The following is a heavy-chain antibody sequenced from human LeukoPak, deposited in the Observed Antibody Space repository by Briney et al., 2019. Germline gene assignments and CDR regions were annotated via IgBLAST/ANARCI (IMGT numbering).Heavy chain of an antibody. J-gene: IGHJ4*02. D-gene: IGHD5-18*01. CDR2: IRSKANSYET. V-gene: IGHV3-73*01. Sequence: QPGGSLRLSCAASGFTFSESAMHWVRQASGKGLEWVGRIRSKANSYETQYAASLKGRFTISRDDPKNTAYLQMNSLKDEDTAVYYCARLNRYSYGANFDYWGQGTLVTVSS. CDR3: ARLNRYSYGANFDY. CDR1: GFTFSESA.